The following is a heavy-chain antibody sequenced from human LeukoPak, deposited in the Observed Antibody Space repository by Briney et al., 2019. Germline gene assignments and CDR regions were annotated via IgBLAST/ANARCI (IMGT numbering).Heavy chain of an antibody. CDR3: AKTTYYYDSSGYYYPLSYFDY. J-gene: IGHJ4*02. D-gene: IGHD3-22*01. CDR2: ISGSGGST. Sequence: GSLRLSCAASGFTFSSYAMSWVSQAQGKRLEWVSAISGSGGSTYYADSVKGGLTISRDNSKNTLYLQMNSRRADDTAVYYCAKTTYYYDSSGYYYPLSYFDYWGQGTLLTVSS. V-gene: IGHV3-23*01. CDR1: GFTFSSYA.